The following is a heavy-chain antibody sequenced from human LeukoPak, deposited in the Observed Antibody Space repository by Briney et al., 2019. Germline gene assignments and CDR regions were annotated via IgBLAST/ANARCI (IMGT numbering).Heavy chain of an antibody. CDR2: INPYSGGT. J-gene: IGHJ4*02. Sequence: EASVKVSCKASGYTFSDYYMHWVRQAPGQGLEWMGWINPYSGGTNYAEKFQGRVTMTRDTSITTAYMELSSLRSDDTAMYYCATLGRSGWYIGDWGQGTLVTVSS. CDR1: GYTFSDYY. CDR3: ATLGRSGWYIGD. D-gene: IGHD6-19*01. V-gene: IGHV1-2*02.